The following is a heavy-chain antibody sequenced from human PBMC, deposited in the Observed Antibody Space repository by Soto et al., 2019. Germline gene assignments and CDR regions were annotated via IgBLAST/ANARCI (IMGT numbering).Heavy chain of an antibody. D-gene: IGHD3-22*01. CDR1: GGTFSSYA. V-gene: IGHV1-69*06. CDR2: IIPIFGTA. J-gene: IGHJ4*02. CDR3: ASPTSSSSGYYYYFDY. Sequence: QVQLVQSGAEVKKPGSSVKVSCKASGGTFSSYAISWVRQAPGQGLEWMGGIIPIFGTANYAQKFQGRVTITADNSTSTAYMELSSLRSEDTAVYYCASPTSSSSGYYYYFDYWGQGTLVTVSS.